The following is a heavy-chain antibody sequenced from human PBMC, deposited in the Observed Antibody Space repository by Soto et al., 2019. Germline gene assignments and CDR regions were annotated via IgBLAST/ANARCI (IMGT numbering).Heavy chain of an antibody. D-gene: IGHD3-16*01. Sequence: QVQLQQWGAGLLKPSETLSLTCSVYGGSFSGYYWSWIRQPPGKGLEWIGEINHSGSTNYNPSLKSRVTISVDTSKNQFSLKLNSVTAADTAVYYCARGRDGGAASWGQGTLVTVSS. J-gene: IGHJ5*02. CDR1: GGSFSGYY. CDR2: INHSGST. CDR3: ARGRDGGAAS. V-gene: IGHV4-34*01.